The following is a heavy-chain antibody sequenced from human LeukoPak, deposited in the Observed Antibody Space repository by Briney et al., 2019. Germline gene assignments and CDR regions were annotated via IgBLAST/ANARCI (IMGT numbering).Heavy chain of an antibody. D-gene: IGHD7-27*01. J-gene: IGHJ3*02. Sequence: TSETLSLTCTVSGGSISTSNYYWGWVRQPPGKGLEWIGNIYYSGTTYYNPSLKSRVTTSVDTSRNQFSLKLSSVTAADTAVYYCARLPGDDAFDIWGQGTMVTVSS. V-gene: IGHV4-39*01. CDR1: GGSISTSNYY. CDR2: IYYSGTT. CDR3: ARLPGDDAFDI.